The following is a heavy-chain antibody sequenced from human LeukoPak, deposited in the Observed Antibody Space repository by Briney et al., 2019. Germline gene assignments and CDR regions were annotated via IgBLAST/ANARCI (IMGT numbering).Heavy chain of an antibody. V-gene: IGHV1-46*01. CDR3: ASGSYSMIYFDY. D-gene: IGHD1-26*01. Sequence: ASVKVSCKASGYTFTSYYMHWVRQAPGQGLEWMGIINPSGGSTSYAQKFQGRVTITTDESTSTAYMEPSSLRSEDTAVYYCASGSYSMIYFDYWGQGTLVTVSS. CDR2: INPSGGST. CDR1: GYTFTSYY. J-gene: IGHJ4*02.